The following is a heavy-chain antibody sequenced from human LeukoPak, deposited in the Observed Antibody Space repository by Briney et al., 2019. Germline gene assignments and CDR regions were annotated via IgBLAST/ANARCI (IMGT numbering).Heavy chain of an antibody. V-gene: IGHV4-34*01. CDR1: GGSFSGYY. CDR3: AKALYDRHYYYYMDV. CDR2: INHSGST. J-gene: IGHJ6*03. D-gene: IGHD2-2*02. Sequence: SETLSLTCAVYGGSFSGYYWSWIRQPPGKGLEWIGEINHSGSTNYNPSLKSRVTISVDTSKNQFSLKLSSVTAADTAVYYCAKALYDRHYYYYMDVWGKGTTVTVSS.